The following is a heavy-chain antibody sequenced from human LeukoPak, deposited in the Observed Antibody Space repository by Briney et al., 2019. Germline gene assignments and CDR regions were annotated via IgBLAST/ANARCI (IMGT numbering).Heavy chain of an antibody. CDR1: GGSVSGYY. Sequence: SETLSLTCAVYGGSVSGYYWSWIRQPPGKGLEWIGEINHSGSTNYNPSLKSRVTISVDTSKNQFSLKLSSVTAADTAVYYCARGGDKVEMATISAFDIWGQGTMVTVSS. CDR3: ARGGDKVEMATISAFDI. J-gene: IGHJ3*02. D-gene: IGHD5-24*01. CDR2: INHSGST. V-gene: IGHV4-34*01.